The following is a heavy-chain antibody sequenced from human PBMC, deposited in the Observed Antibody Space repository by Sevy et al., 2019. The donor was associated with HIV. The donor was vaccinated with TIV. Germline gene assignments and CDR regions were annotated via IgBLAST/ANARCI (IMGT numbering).Heavy chain of an antibody. Sequence: GGSLRLSCAASGFTFINYAMSWVRQAPGKGLEGKGLEWVSTVSGGGGGTYYADSVRGRFTISRDSSKNTLYLQVNSLRAEDTAVYYCANTSAKGDDAFNIWGQGTMVTVSS. V-gene: IGHV3-23*01. CDR1: GFTFINYA. CDR3: ANTSAKGDDAFNI. D-gene: IGHD3-16*01. CDR2: VSGGGGGT. J-gene: IGHJ3*02.